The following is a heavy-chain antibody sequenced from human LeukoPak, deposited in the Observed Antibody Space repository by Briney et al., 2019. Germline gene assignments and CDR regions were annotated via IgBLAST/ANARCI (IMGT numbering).Heavy chain of an antibody. CDR2: IRYDGSNK. CDR3: AKDWRDYGDFHAFDI. V-gene: IGHV3-30*02. J-gene: IGHJ3*02. Sequence: GGSLRLSCAASGFTFSSYGMHWVRQAPGKGLEWVTFIRYDGSNKYFADSVKGRFTISRDNSKNTLYLQMSSLRVEDTAIYYCAKDWRDYGDFHAFDIWGQGTMVTVSS. CDR1: GFTFSSYG. D-gene: IGHD4-17*01.